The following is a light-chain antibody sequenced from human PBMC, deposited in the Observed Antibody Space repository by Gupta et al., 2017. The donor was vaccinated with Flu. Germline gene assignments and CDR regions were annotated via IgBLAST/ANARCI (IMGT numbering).Light chain of an antibody. CDR1: SSDVGGYNY. CDR2: EVS. Sequence: SALTLPASVSGSPGQSITISCTGTSSDVGGYNYVSWYQQHPGKAPKLMIYEVSNRPSGVSNRFSGSKSGNTASLTISGLQAEDEADYYCSSYTSSSTRVFGGGTKLTVL. CDR3: SSYTSSSTRV. J-gene: IGLJ3*02. V-gene: IGLV2-14*01.